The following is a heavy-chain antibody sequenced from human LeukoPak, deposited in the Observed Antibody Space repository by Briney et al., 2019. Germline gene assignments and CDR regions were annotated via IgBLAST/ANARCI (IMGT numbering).Heavy chain of an antibody. CDR2: INHSGST. J-gene: IGHJ5*02. CDR1: GGSFSGYY. CDR3: ARAYSSSWYWNWFDH. V-gene: IGHV4-34*01. D-gene: IGHD6-13*01. Sequence: KASETLSLTCAVYGGSFSGYYWSWIRQPPGKGLEWIGEINHSGSTNYNPSLKSRVTISVDTSKNQFSLKVSSVSAADTAVYYCARAYSSSWYWNWFDHWGQGALVTVSS.